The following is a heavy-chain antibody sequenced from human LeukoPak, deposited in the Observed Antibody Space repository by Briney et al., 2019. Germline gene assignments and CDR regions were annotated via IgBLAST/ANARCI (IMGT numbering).Heavy chain of an antibody. CDR3: ARHLRWRTSFSPFDY. J-gene: IGHJ4*02. CDR1: GGSFSGYY. Sequence: SETLSLTCAVYGGSFSGYYWSWIRQPLGKGLEWIGEINHSENTDYNPSLKSRVTISVDTSKNQLSLKLSSVTAADTAVYYCARHLRWRTSFSPFDYWGQGTLVTVSS. V-gene: IGHV4-34*01. CDR2: INHSENT. D-gene: IGHD3/OR15-3a*01.